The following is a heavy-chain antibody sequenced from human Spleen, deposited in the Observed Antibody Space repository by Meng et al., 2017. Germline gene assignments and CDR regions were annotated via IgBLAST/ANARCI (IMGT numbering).Heavy chain of an antibody. Sequence: GESLKISCAASGFTFSSYEMNWVRQAPGKGLEWVGRIKSKTDGGTTEYAAPVKGRFTISRDDSQNMLYLEMNSLKIEDTAVYYCMDGGSGSWDYWGQGTLVTVSS. V-gene: IGHV3-15*01. D-gene: IGHD3-10*01. CDR3: MDGGSGSWDY. CDR2: IKSKTDGGTT. CDR1: GFTFSSYE. J-gene: IGHJ4*02.